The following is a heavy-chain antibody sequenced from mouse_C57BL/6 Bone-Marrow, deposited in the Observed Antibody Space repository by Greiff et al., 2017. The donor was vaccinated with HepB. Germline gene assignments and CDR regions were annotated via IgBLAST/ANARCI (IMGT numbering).Heavy chain of an antibody. CDR1: GFNIKNPY. V-gene: IGHV14-3*01. CDR2: IDPANGNT. J-gene: IGHJ2*01. D-gene: IGHD6-1*01. Sequence: EVQLVESVAELVRPGASVKLSCTASGFNIKNPYMHWVKQRPEQGLEWIGRIDPANGNTKYAPKFQGKATITADTSSNTAYLQLSSLTSEDTAIYYCARCLLFDYWGQGTTLTVSS. CDR3: ARCLLFDY.